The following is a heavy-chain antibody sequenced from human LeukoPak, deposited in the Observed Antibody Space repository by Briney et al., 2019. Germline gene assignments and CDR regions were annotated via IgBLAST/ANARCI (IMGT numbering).Heavy chain of an antibody. CDR2: IYSSGNT. D-gene: IGHD1-26*01. J-gene: IGHJ4*02. Sequence: SETLSLTCTVSGASISSNNYYWGWVRQPPGKGLEWIGNIYSSGNTYYNASLQSRVTISIETSKNQISLRLNSVTAADTAMYYCAKSGGYGLIDYWGQGTLVTVSS. CDR3: AKSGGYGLIDY. V-gene: IGHV4-39*01. CDR1: GASISSNNYY.